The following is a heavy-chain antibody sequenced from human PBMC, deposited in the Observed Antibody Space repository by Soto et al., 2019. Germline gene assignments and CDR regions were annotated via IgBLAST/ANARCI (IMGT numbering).Heavy chain of an antibody. Sequence: GGSLRLSCAASGFSFSSYTMSWVRQAPGKGLQWVSSITNRGTHTYSADSVKGRFTISRDNDKNSLYLQMNNLRAEDTAIYFCARAHEVAWFDSWGLGTLVTVSS. J-gene: IGHJ5*01. CDR1: GFSFSSYT. D-gene: IGHD2-15*01. V-gene: IGHV3-21*01. CDR2: ITNRGTHT. CDR3: ARAHEVAWFDS.